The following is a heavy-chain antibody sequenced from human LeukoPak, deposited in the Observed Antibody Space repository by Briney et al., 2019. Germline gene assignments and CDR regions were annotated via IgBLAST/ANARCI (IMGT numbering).Heavy chain of an antibody. Sequence: GGSLRLSRAASGFTFSTYDIHWVRQAPGKGLEWVAVISSDGSNKYYADSVKGRFTISRDNSRNTLYLQMNSLRTEDTAVYYCAKGGTYIQLGPWGQGTLVTVSS. CDR3: AKGGTYIQLGP. V-gene: IGHV3-30*18. CDR2: ISSDGSNK. D-gene: IGHD4-11*01. CDR1: GFTFSTYD. J-gene: IGHJ5*02.